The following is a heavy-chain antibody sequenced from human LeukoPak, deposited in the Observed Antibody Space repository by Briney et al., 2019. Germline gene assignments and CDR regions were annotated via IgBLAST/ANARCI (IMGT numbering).Heavy chain of an antibody. J-gene: IGHJ3*02. CDR1: GYSFTSYW. Sequence: GASLQISCKGSGYSFTSYWIGWVRQLPGKGLEWMGVIYPGDSDTRYSPSFQGQVTISADKSISTAYLQWTSLKASDTAMYYCARPRGTYYYGSGSYPDAFDIWGQGTMVTVSS. CDR3: ARPRGTYYYGSGSYPDAFDI. D-gene: IGHD3-10*01. CDR2: IYPGDSDT. V-gene: IGHV5-51*01.